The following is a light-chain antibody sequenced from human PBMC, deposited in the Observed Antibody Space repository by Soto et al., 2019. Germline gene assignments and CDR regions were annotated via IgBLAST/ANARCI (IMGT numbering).Light chain of an antibody. CDR2: GRS. Sequence: EIVLTQSPGPLSLSPGNSAALSCRASQSVTGDKVAWYQQRPGQAPRLLIYGRSTRATDIPARFRGSGSGTDYTLTINRLEPEDFALSDCQQYGNSPFTFGQGTKLEI. V-gene: IGKV3-20*01. CDR1: QSVTGDK. CDR3: QQYGNSPFT. J-gene: IGKJ2*01.